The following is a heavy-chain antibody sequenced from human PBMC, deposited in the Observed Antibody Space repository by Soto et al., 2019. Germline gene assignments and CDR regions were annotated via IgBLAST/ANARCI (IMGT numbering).Heavy chain of an antibody. V-gene: IGHV3-33*01. CDR2: IWYDGSNK. CDR3: ARGPRGYSYGYIGY. CDR1: GFTFSSYG. D-gene: IGHD5-18*01. Sequence: GGSLRLSCAASGFTFSSYGMHWVRQAPGKGLEWVAVIWYDGSNKYYADSVKGRFTISRDNSKNTLYLQMNSLRAGDTAVYYCARGPRGYSYGYIGYWGQGTLVTVSS. J-gene: IGHJ4*02.